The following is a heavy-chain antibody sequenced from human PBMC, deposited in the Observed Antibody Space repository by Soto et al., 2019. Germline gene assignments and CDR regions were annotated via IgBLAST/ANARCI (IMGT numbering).Heavy chain of an antibody. CDR2: IKQDGSET. CDR3: TRWYAAEL. D-gene: IGHD6-13*01. V-gene: IGHV3-7*03. J-gene: IGHJ6*02. CDR1: GFTVSSCA. Sequence: PGGSLRLSCVASGFTVSSCAMTRVRQAPGKGLEWVANIKQDGSETNYVDSVKGRFTISRDNAKNSLYLEMNNLRAEDTAIYYCTRWYAAELWGQGTTVTVSS.